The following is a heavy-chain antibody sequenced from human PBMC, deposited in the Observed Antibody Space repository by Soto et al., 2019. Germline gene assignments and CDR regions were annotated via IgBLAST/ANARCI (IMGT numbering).Heavy chain of an antibody. CDR3: AKEDPSGRYSLDY. Sequence: SETMSLTCTVSGGSTSSDNYWSWIRQPPGKGLEWIGHIYYSGNTDYNPALKSRLAISIDTSKNQFSLKLSSVTAADSSVYFCAKEDPSGRYSLDYWGQGSQVTVSS. J-gene: IGHJ4*02. D-gene: IGHD1-26*01. V-gene: IGHV4-30-4*01. CDR2: IYYSGNT. CDR1: GGSTSSDNY.